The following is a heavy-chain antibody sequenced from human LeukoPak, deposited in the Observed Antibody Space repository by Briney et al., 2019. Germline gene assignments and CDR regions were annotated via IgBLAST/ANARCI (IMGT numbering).Heavy chain of an antibody. J-gene: IGHJ4*02. V-gene: IGHV1-2*02. CDR1: GYTFTGYY. CDR2: INPNSGGT. D-gene: IGHD4/OR15-4a*01. CDR3: ARVGMVRTTHAFFDY. Sequence: GASVKVSCKDSGYTFTGYYMHWVRQAPGQGLEWMGWINPNSGGTNYAQKFQGRVTMTRDTSISTAYMELSSLRSDDTAVYYCARVGMVRTTHAFFDYWGQGTLVTVSS.